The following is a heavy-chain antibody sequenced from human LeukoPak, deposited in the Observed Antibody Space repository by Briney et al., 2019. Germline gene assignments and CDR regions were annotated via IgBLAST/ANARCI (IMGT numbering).Heavy chain of an antibody. J-gene: IGHJ4*02. Sequence: SETLSLTCAVYGGSFSGYYWSWIRQPPGKGLEWIGEINHSGSTNYNPSLKSRVTISVDTSKNQFSLKLSSVTAADTAAYYCASGDYVWGSYRSYWGQGTLVTVSS. V-gene: IGHV4-34*01. CDR1: GGSFSGYY. D-gene: IGHD3-16*02. CDR2: INHSGST. CDR3: ASGDYVWGSYRSY.